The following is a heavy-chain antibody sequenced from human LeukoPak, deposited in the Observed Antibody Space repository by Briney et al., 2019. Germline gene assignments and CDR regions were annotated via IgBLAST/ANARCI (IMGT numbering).Heavy chain of an antibody. CDR2: IKQDGSEK. CDR3: AREDLNNWFDP. V-gene: IGHV3-7*03. CDR1: GFTFSYYS. J-gene: IGHJ5*02. Sequence: PGGSLRLSCVASGFTFSYYSMSWVRQAPGKGLEWVANIKQDGSEKYYVDSVKGRLTISRDNAKNSLYLQMNSLRAEDTAVYYCAREDLNNWFDPWGQGTLVTVSS. D-gene: IGHD3-3*01.